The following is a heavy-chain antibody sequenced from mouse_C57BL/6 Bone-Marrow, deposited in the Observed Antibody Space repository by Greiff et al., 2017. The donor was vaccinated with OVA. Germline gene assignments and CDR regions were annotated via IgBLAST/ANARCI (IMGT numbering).Heavy chain of an antibody. Sequence: VKLMESGPGLVAPSQSLSITCTASGFSLTSYGVDWVRQSPGKGLEWLGVIWGVGSTNYNSALKSRLSSSKDNSKSQVFLKMNSLQADDTAMYYCASGLGFAYWGQGTLVTVSA. V-gene: IGHV2-6*01. CDR3: ASGLGFAY. J-gene: IGHJ3*01. CDR1: GFSLTSYG. CDR2: IWGVGST. D-gene: IGHD4-1*01.